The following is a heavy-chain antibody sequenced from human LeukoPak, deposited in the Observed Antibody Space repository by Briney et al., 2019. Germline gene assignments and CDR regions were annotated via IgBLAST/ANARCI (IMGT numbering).Heavy chain of an antibody. D-gene: IGHD4-4*01. CDR2: IYSGGST. CDR3: ARDGPSTVTTSYYGMDV. Sequence: GGSLRLSCAASGFTVSSNYMSWVRQAPGKGLEWVSVIYSGGSTYYAGSVKGRFTISRDNSKNTLYLQMNSLRAEDTAVYYCARDGPSTVTTSYYGMDVWGQGTTVTVSS. J-gene: IGHJ6*02. CDR1: GFTVSSNY. V-gene: IGHV3-66*01.